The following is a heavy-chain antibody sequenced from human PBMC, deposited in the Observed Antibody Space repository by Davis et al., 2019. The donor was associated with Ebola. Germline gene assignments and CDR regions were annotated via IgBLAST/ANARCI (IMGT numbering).Heavy chain of an antibody. CDR1: GFSFSNYN. CDR2: ISSSSSYM. Sequence: GESLKISCAASGFSFSNYNMNWVRQAPGKGLEWVSSISSSSSYMYYADSVKGRFTISRDNAKSSLYLQMNSLRAEDTALCYCARWPSRKGAFDYWGQGTLVTVSS. CDR3: ARWPSRKGAFDY. D-gene: IGHD3-16*01. J-gene: IGHJ4*02. V-gene: IGHV3-21*01.